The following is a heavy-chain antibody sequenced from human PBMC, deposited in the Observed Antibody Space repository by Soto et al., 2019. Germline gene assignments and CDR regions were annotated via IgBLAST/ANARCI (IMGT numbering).Heavy chain of an antibody. V-gene: IGHV4-31*03. CDR1: GDSSISGGYY. Sequence: TLSVTCTVSGDSSISGGYYWGWIRQHPEKGLECIGYIYYSGSTYYNPSLKSRVTISVDMSKNQFSLKLTSMTAADTAVYYCARSENYEFDDWGQGTLVTVSS. D-gene: IGHD3-3*01. CDR2: IYYSGST. J-gene: IGHJ5*02. CDR3: ARSENYEFDD.